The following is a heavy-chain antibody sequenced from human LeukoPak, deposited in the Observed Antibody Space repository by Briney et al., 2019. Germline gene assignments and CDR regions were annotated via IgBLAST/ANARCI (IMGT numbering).Heavy chain of an antibody. D-gene: IGHD3-9*01. V-gene: IGHV1-2*02. J-gene: IGHJ4*02. Sequence: SVKVSCKASGYTFSDYYIHWVRQAPGQGLEWVGWIRPNNGDTHYAQNFRGRISMTTDTSISTAYMEMSTLTYDDTAMYYCSRGSSLTGNRVASDYWGQGTLVTVSS. CDR3: SRGSSLTGNRVASDY. CDR2: IRPNNGDT. CDR1: GYTFSDYY.